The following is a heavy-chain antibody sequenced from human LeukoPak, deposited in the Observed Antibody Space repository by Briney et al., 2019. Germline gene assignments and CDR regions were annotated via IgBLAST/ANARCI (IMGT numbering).Heavy chain of an antibody. V-gene: IGHV3-30-3*01. Sequence: GGSLRLSCAASGFTFSSYAMHWVRQAPGKGLEWVAVISYDGSNKYYADSVKGRFTISRDNSKNTLYLQMNSLRAEDTAVYYCATQQLPWGQGTLVTVSS. CDR3: ATQQLP. J-gene: IGHJ5*02. CDR1: GFTFSSYA. D-gene: IGHD6-13*01. CDR2: ISYDGSNK.